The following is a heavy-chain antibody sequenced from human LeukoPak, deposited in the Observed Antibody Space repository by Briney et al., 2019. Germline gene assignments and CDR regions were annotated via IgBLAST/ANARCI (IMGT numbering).Heavy chain of an antibody. J-gene: IGHJ4*02. Sequence: GGSLRLSCAASGFTFSNYGVHWVRQAPGKGLEWVAFIRYDGSDKFYAESVKGRFTISRDNSKNTLYLQMNSLRPEDTAVYYCARGDSSGYYTLLGWGQGTLVTVSS. V-gene: IGHV3-30*02. CDR2: IRYDGSDK. CDR3: ARGDSSGYYTLLG. D-gene: IGHD3-22*01. CDR1: GFTFSNYG.